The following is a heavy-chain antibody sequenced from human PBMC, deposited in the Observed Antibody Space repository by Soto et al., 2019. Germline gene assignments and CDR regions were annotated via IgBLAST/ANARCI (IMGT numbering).Heavy chain of an antibody. D-gene: IGHD1-1*01. CDR1: GYTFTSYY. CDR3: AREGYTFGPGAVSGAFDI. V-gene: IGHV1-46*01. CDR2: INPSGGST. J-gene: IGHJ3*02. Sequence: GASVKVSCKASGYTFTSYYMHWVRQAPGQGLEWMGIINPSGGSTSYAQKFQGRVTMTRDTSTSTVYMELSSLRSEDTAIYFCAREGYTFGPGAVSGAFDIWGLGTMVTVS.